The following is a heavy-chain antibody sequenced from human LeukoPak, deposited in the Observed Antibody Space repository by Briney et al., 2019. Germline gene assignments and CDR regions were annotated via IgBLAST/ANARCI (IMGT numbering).Heavy chain of an antibody. Sequence: QTLSLTCAISGDSVSSNSAAWYWIRQSPSRGLEWLGRTYYRSKWYNDYAVSVKSRITIDPDTSKNQFSLQLNSVTPEDTAVYYCARDSRRIAVAGTFDYWGQGTLVTVSS. V-gene: IGHV6-1*01. CDR3: ARDSRRIAVAGTFDY. D-gene: IGHD6-19*01. CDR2: TYYRSKWYN. CDR1: GDSVSSNSAA. J-gene: IGHJ4*02.